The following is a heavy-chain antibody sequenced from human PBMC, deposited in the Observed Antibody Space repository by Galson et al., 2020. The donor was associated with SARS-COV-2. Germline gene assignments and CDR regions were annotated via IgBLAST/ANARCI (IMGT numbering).Heavy chain of an antibody. V-gene: IGHV3-33*01. CDR1: GFTFSSYG. D-gene: IGHD1-26*01. J-gene: IGHJ4*02. CDR3: ARDGRVGATSGIDY. CDR2: IWYDGSNK. Sequence: TVGSLRLSCAASGFTFSSYGMHWVRQAPGKGLEWVAVIWYDGSNKYYADSVKGRFTISRDNSKNTLYLQMNSLRAEDTAVYYCARDGRVGATSGIDYWGQGTLVTVSS.